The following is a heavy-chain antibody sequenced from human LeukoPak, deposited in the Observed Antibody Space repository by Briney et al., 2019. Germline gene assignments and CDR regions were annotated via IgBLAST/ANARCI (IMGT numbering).Heavy chain of an antibody. J-gene: IGHJ4*02. D-gene: IGHD3-9*01. V-gene: IGHV3-30*03. CDR3: TLPYDILTGYFSFDY. Sequence: GGSLRLSCAASGFTFSSYGMHWVRQGPGKGLEWVAVISYDGSNKYYADSVKGRFTISRDNSKNTLYLQMNSLRAEDTAVYYCTLPYDILTGYFSFDYWGQGTLVTVSS. CDR1: GFTFSSYG. CDR2: ISYDGSNK.